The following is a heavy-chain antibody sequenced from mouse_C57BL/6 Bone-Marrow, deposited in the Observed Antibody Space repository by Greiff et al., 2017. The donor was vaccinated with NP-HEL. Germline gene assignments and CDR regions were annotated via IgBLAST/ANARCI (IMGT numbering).Heavy chain of an antibody. D-gene: IGHD2-2*01. V-gene: IGHV1-55*01. Sequence: QVQLKQSGAELVKPGASVKMSCKASGYTFTSYWITWVKQRPGQGLEWIGDIYPGSGSTNYNEKFKSKATLTVDTSSSTAYMQLSSLTSEDSAVYYCARGFYGYPYYFDYWGQGTTLTVSS. J-gene: IGHJ2*01. CDR3: ARGFYGYPYYFDY. CDR2: IYPGSGST. CDR1: GYTFTSYW.